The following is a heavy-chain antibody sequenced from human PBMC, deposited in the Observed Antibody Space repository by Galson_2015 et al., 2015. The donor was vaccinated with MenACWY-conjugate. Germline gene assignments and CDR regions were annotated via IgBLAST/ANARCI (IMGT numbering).Heavy chain of an antibody. CDR1: GFTVSSNY. Sequence: SLRLSCAASGFTVSSNYMSWVRQAPGKGLEWVSVIYSGGSTYYADSVKGRFTISRDNSKNTLYLQMNSLRADDTAVYYCARDSMTTGYDYWGQGTLVTVSS. CDR3: ARDSMTTGYDY. V-gene: IGHV3-66*02. CDR2: IYSGGST. J-gene: IGHJ4*02. D-gene: IGHD4-17*01.